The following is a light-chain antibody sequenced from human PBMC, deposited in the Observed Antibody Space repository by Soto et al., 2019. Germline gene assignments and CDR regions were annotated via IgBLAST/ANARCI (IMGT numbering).Light chain of an antibody. J-gene: IGKJ5*01. V-gene: IGKV3D-20*02. CDR3: QQRSSWPSIT. Sequence: EIVLTQSPGTLSLSPGERATLSCRASQSVSSSYLAWYQQKPGQAPRLLIYGASSRATGIPDRFSGSGSGTDFTLTISRLEPEDFAVYYCQQRSSWPSITFGQGTRLEI. CDR1: QSVSSSY. CDR2: GAS.